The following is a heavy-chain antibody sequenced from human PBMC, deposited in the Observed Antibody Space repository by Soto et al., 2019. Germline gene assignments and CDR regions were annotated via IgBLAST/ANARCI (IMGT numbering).Heavy chain of an antibody. Sequence: QVQLQESGPGLVKPSQTLSLTCTVSDVSISSGGYYWSWIRQPPGKGLEWIGYIYYTGCSYYNPSLESRITMSLDTSKNQFSLELSSVTVADTAVYYCARGSQLERDAFDIWGQGTMVTVSS. CDR3: ARGSQLERDAFDI. CDR1: DVSISSGGYY. D-gene: IGHD1-1*01. CDR2: IYYTGCS. J-gene: IGHJ3*02. V-gene: IGHV4-31*03.